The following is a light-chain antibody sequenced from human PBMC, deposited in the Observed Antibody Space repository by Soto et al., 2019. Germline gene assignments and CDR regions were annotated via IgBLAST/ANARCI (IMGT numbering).Light chain of an antibody. Sequence: QSALTQPASVSGSPGQSITISCTGTSSDVGSYNLVSWYQQHPGKVPKLMIYEVTKRPSGVYNRFSGSKSGNTASLTISGIQVENEADYYCCAYAGSSTFVIFGGGTKVTVL. CDR2: EVT. V-gene: IGLV2-23*02. CDR1: SSDVGSYNL. CDR3: CAYAGSSTFVI. J-gene: IGLJ2*01.